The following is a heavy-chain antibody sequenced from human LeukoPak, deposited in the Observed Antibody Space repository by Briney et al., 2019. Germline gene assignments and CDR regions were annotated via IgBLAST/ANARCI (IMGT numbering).Heavy chain of an antibody. CDR2: IRASGDGT. Sequence: PGGSLRLSCSASGFTFNNYAMNWVRQAPGKGLEWVSAIRASGDGTYYADSVKGRFTISRDNSKNTLFLQMNSLRAEDTAVYYCAKDRASFMITFGEYWGQGTLVTVSS. CDR3: AKDRASFMITFGEY. V-gene: IGHV3-23*01. CDR1: GFTFNNYA. D-gene: IGHD3-16*01. J-gene: IGHJ4*02.